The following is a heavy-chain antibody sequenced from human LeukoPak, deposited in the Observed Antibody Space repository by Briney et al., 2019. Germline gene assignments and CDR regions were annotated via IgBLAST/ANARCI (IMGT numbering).Heavy chain of an antibody. CDR2: ISSSSSTI. CDR3: AREPVPHYYGSGSYYYYFDY. Sequence: GGSLRLSCAASGFTFSSYSMNWVRQAPGKGLEWVSYISSSSSTIYYADSVKGRFTISRDNAKNSLYLQMNSLRAEDTAVYYCAREPVPHYYGSGSYYYYFDYWGQGTLVTVSS. J-gene: IGHJ4*02. V-gene: IGHV3-48*01. D-gene: IGHD3-10*01. CDR1: GFTFSSYS.